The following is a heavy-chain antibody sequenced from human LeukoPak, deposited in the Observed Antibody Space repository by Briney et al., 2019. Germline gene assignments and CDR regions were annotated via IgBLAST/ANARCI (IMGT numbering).Heavy chain of an antibody. V-gene: IGHV3-74*01. J-gene: IGHJ3*02. Sequence: GGSLRLSRAASGFTFSTDWMHWVRQAPGKGVLWVSRVNSDGSITTYADSVKGRFTTSRENAKKTLYLQMNSLRDEAKAVYYCAKAVGVAFNIGGQGTMPTASS. D-gene: IGHD2-8*01. CDR3: AKAVGVAFNI. CDR2: VNSDGSIT. CDR1: GFTFSTDW.